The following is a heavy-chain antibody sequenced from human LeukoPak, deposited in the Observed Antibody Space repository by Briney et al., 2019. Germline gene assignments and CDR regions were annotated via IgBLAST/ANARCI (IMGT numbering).Heavy chain of an antibody. D-gene: IGHD3-22*01. CDR1: GASISNSNW. Sequence: SETLSLTCAVTGASISNSNWWTWVRQPPGKGLEWIGSIHSSGNSYCNPSLKSRVTLSVDTSKNQFSLKLSSVTAADRAVYYCAKHEGSYYDKSGYTFDFWGLGTLVTVSS. J-gene: IGHJ4*02. CDR2: IHSSGNS. CDR3: AKHEGSYYDKSGYTFDF. V-gene: IGHV4-39*01.